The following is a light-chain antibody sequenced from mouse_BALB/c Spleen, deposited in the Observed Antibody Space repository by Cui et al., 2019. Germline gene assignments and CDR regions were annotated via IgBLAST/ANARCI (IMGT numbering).Light chain of an antibody. CDR3: QQWSSYHFT. J-gene: IGKJ4*01. Sequence: QIVLTQSPAIMSASTGEKVTMTCSASSSVSYMYWYQQKPGSSPRLLIYDTSNLASGVPVRFSGSGSGTSYSLTISRMEAEDAATYYCQQWSSYHFTFGSGTKLEIK. V-gene: IGKV4-55*01. CDR1: SSVSY. CDR2: DTS.